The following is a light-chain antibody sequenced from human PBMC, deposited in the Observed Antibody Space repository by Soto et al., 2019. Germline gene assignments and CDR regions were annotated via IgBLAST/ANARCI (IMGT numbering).Light chain of an antibody. CDR3: SSYTSSTTHVV. CDR1: SSDVGGYNY. J-gene: IGLJ2*01. Sequence: QSALTQPASVSGSPGQSITISCTGTSSDVGGYNYVSWYQQHAGKAPKLIIYEVTDRPSGVSNRFSGSRSGNTASLTVSGLQAEDEADYYCSSYTSSTTHVVFGGGTKLTVL. V-gene: IGLV2-14*01. CDR2: EVT.